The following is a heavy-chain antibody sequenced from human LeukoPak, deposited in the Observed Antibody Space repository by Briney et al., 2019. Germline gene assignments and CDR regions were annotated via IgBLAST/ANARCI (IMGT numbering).Heavy chain of an antibody. Sequence: SETLSLTCAVYGGSFSGYYWSWIRQPPGKGLQWIGEIDHSGTTNCNPSLKSRVTMSVDTSKNQFSLMLTSVTAADTAVYYCARDRYSNSFYYYYAMDVWGQGTTVTVSS. CDR2: IDHSGTT. CDR1: GGSFSGYY. V-gene: IGHV4-34*01. CDR3: ARDRYSNSFYYYYAMDV. D-gene: IGHD4-11*01. J-gene: IGHJ6*02.